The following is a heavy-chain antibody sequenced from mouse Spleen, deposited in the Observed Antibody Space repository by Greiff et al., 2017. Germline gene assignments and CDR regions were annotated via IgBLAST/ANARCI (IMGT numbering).Heavy chain of an antibody. CDR1: GFSLTSYG. J-gene: IGHJ3*01. V-gene: IGHV2-2*02. Sequence: QVQLQQSGPGLVQPSQSLSITCTVSGFSLTSYGVHWVRQSPGKGLEWLGVIWSGGSTDYNAAFISRLSISKDNSKSQVFFKMNSLQANDTAIYYCARTGGNYPGWFAYWGQGTLVTVSA. D-gene: IGHD2-1*01. CDR2: IWSGGST. CDR3: ARTGGNYPGWFAY.